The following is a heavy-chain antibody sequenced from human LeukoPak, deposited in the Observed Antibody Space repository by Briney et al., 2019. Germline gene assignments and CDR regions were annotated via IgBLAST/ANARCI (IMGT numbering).Heavy chain of an antibody. CDR3: VKDLFTMVRGVLKS. J-gene: IGHJ4*02. CDR2: ISWNSGSI. V-gene: IGHV3-9*01. CDR1: GFTFDDYA. D-gene: IGHD3-10*01. Sequence: GGSLRLSCAASGFTFDDYAMHWVRQAPGKCLEWVSGISWNSGSIGYADSVKGRFTISRDNGKNSLYLQMNSLRAEDTALYYCVKDLFTMVRGVLKSWGQGTLVTVSS.